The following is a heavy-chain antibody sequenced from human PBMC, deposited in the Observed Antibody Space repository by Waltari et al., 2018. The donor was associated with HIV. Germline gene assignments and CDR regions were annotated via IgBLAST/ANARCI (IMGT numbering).Heavy chain of an antibody. CDR1: GFSISAYW. CDR2: INEDGNTI. J-gene: IGHJ4*02. Sequence: EVQLVESGGGPVQPGGSLRLSCVSSGFSISAYWMHWVRQTPGKGLVWVARINEDGNTIDHAGSVRGRFTISRDSDKNTLFLQMNSLRDEDTAMYYCVKDMFGEYDYWGQGALVTVSS. D-gene: IGHD3-10*02. V-gene: IGHV3-74*01. CDR3: VKDMFGEYDY.